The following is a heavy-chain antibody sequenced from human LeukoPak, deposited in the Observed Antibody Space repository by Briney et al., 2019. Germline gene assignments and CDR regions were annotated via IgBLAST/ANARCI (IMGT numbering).Heavy chain of an antibody. CDR2: ISGSGGSA. CDR3: AKGGIQLWNDY. CDR1: GFTFSSYG. Sequence: GGSLRLSCAASGFTFSSYGMSWVRQAPGKGLEWVSAISGSGGSAYYADSVKGRFTISRDNSKNTLYLQMNSLRAEDTAVYYCAKGGIQLWNDYWGQGTLVTVSS. V-gene: IGHV3-23*01. J-gene: IGHJ4*02. D-gene: IGHD5-18*01.